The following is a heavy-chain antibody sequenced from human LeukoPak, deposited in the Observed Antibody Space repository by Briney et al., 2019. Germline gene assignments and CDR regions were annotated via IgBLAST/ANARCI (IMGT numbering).Heavy chain of an antibody. J-gene: IGHJ4*02. Sequence: GGSLRLSCAASGFHFSTYGMNWVRQAPGKGLEWVSSITSNSKYIFYAASVKGRFTISRDDANDSLFLQMSSLRVEDTAVYYCARDPTVGDSWGQGTLVTVSS. D-gene: IGHD4-23*01. CDR1: GFHFSTYG. CDR3: ARDPTVGDS. V-gene: IGHV3-21*01. CDR2: ITSNSKYI.